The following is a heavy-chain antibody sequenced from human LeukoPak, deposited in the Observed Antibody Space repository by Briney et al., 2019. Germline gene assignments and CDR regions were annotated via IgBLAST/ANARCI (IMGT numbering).Heavy chain of an antibody. CDR2: ISGSGGST. CDR3: AKEDSGYDYPIDY. V-gene: IGHV3-23*01. Sequence: GGPLRLSCAASGVTFSSYAMSWVRKAPGKGREWGSAISGSGGSTYYAVSVKGRFTISRDNSKNPLYVQRNSLSAEDTAVYYCAKEDSGYDYPIDYWGQGTLVTVSS. J-gene: IGHJ4*02. CDR1: GVTFSSYA. D-gene: IGHD5-12*01.